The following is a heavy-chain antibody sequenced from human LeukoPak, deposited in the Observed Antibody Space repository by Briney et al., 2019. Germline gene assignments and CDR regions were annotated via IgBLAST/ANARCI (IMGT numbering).Heavy chain of an antibody. CDR1: GYTLTGYY. V-gene: IGHV1-2*02. Sequence: ASVKVSCKSSGYTLTGYYMHWVRQAPGQGLEWMGWINPNSGGTNYAQKFQGRVTMTRDTSISTAYMELSRLRSDDTAVYYCARERDDFWSGPTDYWGQGTLVTVSS. CDR2: INPNSGGT. CDR3: ARERDDFWSGPTDY. D-gene: IGHD3-3*01. J-gene: IGHJ4*02.